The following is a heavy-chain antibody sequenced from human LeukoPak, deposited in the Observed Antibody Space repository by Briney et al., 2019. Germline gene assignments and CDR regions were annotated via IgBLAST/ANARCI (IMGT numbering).Heavy chain of an antibody. CDR1: GFTFSSHG. CDR3: TIFNY. Sequence: GGSLRVSCAASGFTFSSHGISWVRQAPGKGLEWVSRISGSGDNTHYADSVKGRFTISRDNSKSTLYLQMQSLRAEDTAVYCCTIFNYWGQGTLVTVSS. V-gene: IGHV3-23*01. J-gene: IGHJ4*02. CDR2: ISGSGDNT. D-gene: IGHD3-3*02.